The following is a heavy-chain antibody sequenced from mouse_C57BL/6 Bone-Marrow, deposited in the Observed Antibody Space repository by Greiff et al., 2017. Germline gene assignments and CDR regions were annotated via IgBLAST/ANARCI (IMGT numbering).Heavy chain of an antibody. D-gene: IGHD2-5*01. CDR2: ISSGGSYT. J-gene: IGHJ2*01. CDR3: ARHEGSYYSNPFDY. CDR1: GFTFSSYG. V-gene: IGHV5-6*01. Sequence: EVQRVESGGDLVKPGGSLKLSCAASGFTFSSYGMSWVRQTPDKRLEWVATISSGGSYTYYPDSVKGRFTISRDNAKNTLYLQMSSLKSEDTAMYYCARHEGSYYSNPFDYWGQGTTLTVSS.